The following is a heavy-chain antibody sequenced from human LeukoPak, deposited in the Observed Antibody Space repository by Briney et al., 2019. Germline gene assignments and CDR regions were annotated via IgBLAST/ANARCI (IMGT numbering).Heavy chain of an antibody. Sequence: PSETLSLTCTVFGCSICSYYWSWIRQPPGKGLEWIGYIYYSGSTNYNPSLKSRVTISVDTSKNQFSLKLSSVTAADTAVSYCARSAYSYGYAFDIWGQGTMVTVSS. D-gene: IGHD5-18*01. V-gene: IGHV4-59*08. J-gene: IGHJ3*02. CDR1: GCSICSYY. CDR2: IYYSGST. CDR3: ARSAYSYGYAFDI.